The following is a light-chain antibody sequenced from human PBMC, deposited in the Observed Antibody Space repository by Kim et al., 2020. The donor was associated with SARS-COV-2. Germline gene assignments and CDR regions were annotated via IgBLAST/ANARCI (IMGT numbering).Light chain of an antibody. CDR2: NNN. Sequence: QSVLTQPPSASGTPGQSVTISCSGSSSNIGRNTVIWYQQLPGTAPNLLIYNNNQRPSGVPDRFSDSKSGTSASLAISGLQSDDEADYYCAAWDDSLSDYVFGTGTKVTVL. J-gene: IGLJ1*01. V-gene: IGLV1-44*01. CDR3: AAWDDSLSDYV. CDR1: SSNIGRNT.